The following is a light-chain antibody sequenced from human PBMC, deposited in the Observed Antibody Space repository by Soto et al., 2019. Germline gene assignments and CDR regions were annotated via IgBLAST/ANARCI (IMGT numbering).Light chain of an antibody. CDR3: CSYAGSSTYV. CDR1: SSDVGSYSL. Sequence: QSVVTQPAFVSGSPEQSVTISCTGTSSDVGSYSLVSWYQQHPGKAPKLMIYEVSKRPSGVSDRFSGSKSGNTESLTISGLQAEDEADYYCCSYAGSSTYVFGTGTKVTV. V-gene: IGLV2-23*02. J-gene: IGLJ1*01. CDR2: EVS.